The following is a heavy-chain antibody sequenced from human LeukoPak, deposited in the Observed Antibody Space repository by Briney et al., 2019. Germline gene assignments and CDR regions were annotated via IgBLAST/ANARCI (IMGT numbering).Heavy chain of an antibody. V-gene: IGHV3-23*01. CDR2: ISGSGGRT. CDR3: ATPPTVTRNY. D-gene: IGHD4-17*01. CDR1: GFTFSSFP. Sequence: PGGSLRLSCAASGFTFSSFPMSWVRQAPGKGLEWVSSISGSGGRTHSTDSVKGRFTISRDNSKNTLYLQMNSLRAEDTAVYYCATPPTVTRNYWGQGTLVTVSS. J-gene: IGHJ4*02.